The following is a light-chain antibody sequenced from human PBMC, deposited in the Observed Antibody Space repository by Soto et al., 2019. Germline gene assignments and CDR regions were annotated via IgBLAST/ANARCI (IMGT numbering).Light chain of an antibody. V-gene: IGKV3-11*01. Sequence: IVLTQSPATLSFSTGERATFSCRASQNVNNFLAWYQQKPGQAPRLLIYDASNRATGIPARFSGSGSGTDFTLTISSLESEDFAIYYCQQRSNWHPFGQGRLLEIK. CDR1: QNVNNF. CDR2: DAS. CDR3: QQRSNWHP. J-gene: IGKJ5*01.